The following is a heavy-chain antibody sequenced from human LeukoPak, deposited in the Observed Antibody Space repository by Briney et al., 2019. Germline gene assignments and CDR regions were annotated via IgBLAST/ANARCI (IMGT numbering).Heavy chain of an antibody. CDR1: GFTFSDYY. CDR2: ISSSTYT. J-gene: IGHJ4*02. D-gene: IGHD1-26*01. Sequence: KSGGSLRLSCAAAGFTFSDYYMSWIRQAAGKGLEWVSYISSSTYTNYADSVKGRFTISRDNAKNSMYLQMNSLRAEDTAVYYCARISGSYVFDYWGQGTLVTVSS. CDR3: ARISGSYVFDY. V-gene: IGHV3-11*03.